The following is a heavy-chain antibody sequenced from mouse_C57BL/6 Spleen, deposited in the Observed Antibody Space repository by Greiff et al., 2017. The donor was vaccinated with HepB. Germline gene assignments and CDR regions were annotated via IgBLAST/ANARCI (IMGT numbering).Heavy chain of an antibody. CDR1: GYTFTSYW. J-gene: IGHJ2*01. D-gene: IGHD1-1*01. V-gene: IGHV1-69*01. Sequence: QVQLQQSGAELVMPGASVKLSCKASGYTFTSYWMHWVKQRPGQGLEWIGEIDPSDSYTNYNQKFKGKSTLTVDKSSSTAYMQLSSLTSEDSAVYYCARNYGSFFDYWGQGTTLTVSS. CDR2: IDPSDSYT. CDR3: ARNYGSFFDY.